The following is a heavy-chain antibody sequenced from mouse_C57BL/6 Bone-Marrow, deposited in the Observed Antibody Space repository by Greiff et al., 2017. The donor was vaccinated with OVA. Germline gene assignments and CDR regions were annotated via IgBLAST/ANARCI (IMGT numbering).Heavy chain of an antibody. CDR3: ARSRAYDGPYVDY. CDR2: INPYNGGT. CDR1: GYTFTDYY. J-gene: IGHJ2*01. V-gene: IGHV1-19*01. D-gene: IGHD2-3*01. Sequence: VQLKESGPVLVKPGASVKMSCKASGYTFTDYYMNWVKQSHGKSLEWIGVINPYNGGTSYNQKFKGKATLTVDKSSSTAYMELNSLTSEDSAVYYCARSRAYDGPYVDYWGQGTTLTVSS.